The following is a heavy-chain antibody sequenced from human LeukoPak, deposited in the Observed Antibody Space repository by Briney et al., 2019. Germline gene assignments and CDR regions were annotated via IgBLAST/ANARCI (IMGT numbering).Heavy chain of an antibody. Sequence: SGTLSLTCAVSGASISSSNWWSWVRQPPGKGLEWIGEIYHSGSTNYNPSLKSRVTLSVEKSKNQFSLNLSSVTAADTAVYFCARDYCRSTSRYSALDNWGQGTPVTVSS. CDR1: GASISSSNW. J-gene: IGHJ4*02. V-gene: IGHV4-4*02. D-gene: IGHD2-2*01. CDR2: IYHSGST. CDR3: ARDYCRSTSRYSALDN.